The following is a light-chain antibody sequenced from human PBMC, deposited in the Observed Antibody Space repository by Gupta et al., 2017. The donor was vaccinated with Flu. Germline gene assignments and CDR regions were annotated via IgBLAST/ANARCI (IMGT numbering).Light chain of an antibody. CDR3: MQGAQWPWA. CDR1: QSVVYSDGNTV. Sequence: VLLTESPLCLPVALGQPAAISCRSSQSVVYSDGNTVFHWFKQRPGQSPRRLIYLVSHRDSGVPDRFSGSGSGSVFTLKIRRVEAEDVGVYFCMQGAQWPWAFGQGTKVEIK. V-gene: IGKV2-30*01. J-gene: IGKJ1*01. CDR2: LVS.